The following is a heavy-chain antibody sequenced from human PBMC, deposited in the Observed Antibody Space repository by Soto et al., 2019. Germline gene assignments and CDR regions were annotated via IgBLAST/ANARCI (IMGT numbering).Heavy chain of an antibody. CDR2: INPNSGGT. CDR3: AGDHCSGGSCYSLTSWGNTYNWFDP. V-gene: IGHV1-2*04. Sequence: ASVKVSCKASGYTFTGYYMHWVRQAPGQGLEWMGWINPNSGGTNYAQKFQGWVTMTRDTSISTAYMELSRLRSEDTAVYYCAGDHCSGGSCYSLTSWGNTYNWFDPWGQGTLVTVSS. J-gene: IGHJ5*02. CDR1: GYTFTGYY. D-gene: IGHD2-15*01.